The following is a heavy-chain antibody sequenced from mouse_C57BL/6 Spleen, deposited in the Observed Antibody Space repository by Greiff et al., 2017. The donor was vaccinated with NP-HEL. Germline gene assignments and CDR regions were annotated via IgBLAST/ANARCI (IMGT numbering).Heavy chain of an antibody. Sequence: EVKLMESGGGLVKPGGSLKLSCAASGFTFSDYGMHWVRQAPEKGLEWVAYISSGSSTIYYADTVKGRFTISRDNAKNTLFLQMTSLRSEDTAMYYCARPDYWYFDVWGTGTTVTVSS. CDR3: ARPDYWYFDV. J-gene: IGHJ1*03. CDR1: GFTFSDYG. V-gene: IGHV5-17*01. CDR2: ISSGSSTI.